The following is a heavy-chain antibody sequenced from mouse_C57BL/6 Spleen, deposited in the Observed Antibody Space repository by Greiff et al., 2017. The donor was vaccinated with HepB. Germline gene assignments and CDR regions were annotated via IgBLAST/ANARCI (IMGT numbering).Heavy chain of an antibody. J-gene: IGHJ2*01. Sequence: QVQLKESGAELVKPGASVKLSCKASGYTFTEYTIHWVKQRSGQGLEWIGWFYPGSGSIKYNEKFKDKATLTADKSSSTVYMELSRLTSVDSAVYFCARHEVDYSNSYYFDYWGQGTTLTVSS. CDR1: GYTFTEYT. D-gene: IGHD2-5*01. V-gene: IGHV1-62-2*01. CDR2: FYPGSGSI. CDR3: ARHEVDYSNSYYFDY.